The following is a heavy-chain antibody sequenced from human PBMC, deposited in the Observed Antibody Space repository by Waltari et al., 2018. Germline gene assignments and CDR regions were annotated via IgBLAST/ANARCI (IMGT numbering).Heavy chain of an antibody. J-gene: IGHJ3*02. Sequence: QVQLQESGPGLVKPSETLSLTCTVSGGSISTYYWSWLRQPPGKGLEWIGYFYYSGNTNYNPYLRSRVTLSAGPPKILFSLELTLVTAADTAIYYCARLHCGDGICYDAFDIWGQGTMVTGSS. CDR3: ARLHCGDGICYDAFDI. V-gene: IGHV4-59*01. CDR1: GGSISTYY. D-gene: IGHD2-15*01. CDR2: FYYSGNT.